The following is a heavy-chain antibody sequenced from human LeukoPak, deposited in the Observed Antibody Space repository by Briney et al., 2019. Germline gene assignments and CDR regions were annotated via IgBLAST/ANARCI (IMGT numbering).Heavy chain of an antibody. V-gene: IGHV3-23*01. CDR1: GFTFSSYG. CDR2: ISGSGGST. CDR3: AKDLISGSYYGFDY. D-gene: IGHD1-26*01. J-gene: IGHJ4*02. Sequence: WGSLRLSCAASGFTFSSYGMSWVRQAPGKGLEWVSSISGSGGSTYYADSVKGRFTISRDNSKNTLYLQMNSLRAEDTAVYYCAKDLISGSYYGFDYWGQGTLGTVSS.